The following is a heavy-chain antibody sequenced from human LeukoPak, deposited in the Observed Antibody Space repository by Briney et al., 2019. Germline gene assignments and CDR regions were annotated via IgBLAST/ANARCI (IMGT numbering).Heavy chain of an antibody. CDR3: ARRGANSGSYSHFDL. CDR1: GGPISSSF. Sequence: PSETLSLTCTVSGGPISSSFWSWIRQPPGKGLEWIGHIYYSGSTNYNPSLKSRVTISVDTSKNQFSLKLSSVTAADTAVYSCARRGANSGSYSHFDLWGRGTLVTVSA. V-gene: IGHV4-59*01. D-gene: IGHD1-26*01. J-gene: IGHJ2*01. CDR2: IYYSGST.